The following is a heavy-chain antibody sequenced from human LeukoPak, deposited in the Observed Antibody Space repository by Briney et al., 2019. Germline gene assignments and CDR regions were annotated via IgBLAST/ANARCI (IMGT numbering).Heavy chain of an antibody. V-gene: IGHV3-30*18. CDR2: ISHDGSNK. Sequence: QSGGSLRLSCAASGFTFSSYGMHWVRQAPGKGLEWVAVISHDGSNKYYADSVKGRFTISRDNSKNTLYLQMNSLRAEDTAVYYCAKNEAAAGLDYWGQGTLVTVSS. CDR3: AKNEAAAGLDY. CDR1: GFTFSSYG. J-gene: IGHJ4*02. D-gene: IGHD6-13*01.